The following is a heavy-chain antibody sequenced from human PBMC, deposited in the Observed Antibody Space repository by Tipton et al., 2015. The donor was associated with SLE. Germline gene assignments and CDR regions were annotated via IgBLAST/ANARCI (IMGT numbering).Heavy chain of an antibody. J-gene: IGHJ5*02. CDR2: IYTSGST. V-gene: IGHV4-4*07. Sequence: TLSLTCTVSGGSISNYYWSWIRQPAGKGLEWIGRIYTSGSTNYNPSLKSRVTMSVDTSKNQFSLEVRSVTAADTAVYYCARGGFIRMGQWFDPWGQGTLVTVSS. D-gene: IGHD2-8*01. CDR1: GGSISNYY. CDR3: ARGGFIRMGQWFDP.